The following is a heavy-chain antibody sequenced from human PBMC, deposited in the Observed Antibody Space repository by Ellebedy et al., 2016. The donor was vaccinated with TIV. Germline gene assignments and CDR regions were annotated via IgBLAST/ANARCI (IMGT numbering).Heavy chain of an antibody. V-gene: IGHV4-59*01. CDR1: GGSISSYY. Sequence: MPSETLSLTCTVSGGSISSYYWSWIRQLPGKGLVWIGYIYHSGSTNYNPSLQSRVTISIDTSKNQFSLKLSSVTAADTAVYHCARRYSSGWNPSYYLDYWGQGTLVTVSS. J-gene: IGHJ4*02. CDR2: IYHSGST. CDR3: ARRYSSGWNPSYYLDY. D-gene: IGHD6-19*01.